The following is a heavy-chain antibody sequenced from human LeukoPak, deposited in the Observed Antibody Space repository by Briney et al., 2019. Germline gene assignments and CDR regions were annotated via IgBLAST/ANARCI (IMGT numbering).Heavy chain of an antibody. V-gene: IGHV3-23*01. CDR3: AKDPGAADLGGFDY. CDR2: ISGSGGST. D-gene: IGHD6-13*01. J-gene: IGHJ4*02. Sequence: GGSLRLSCAASGFTFSSYAMSWVRQAPGKGLEWVSAISGSGGSTYYADSVKGRFTISRDNSKNTLYLQMNSLGAEDTAVYYCAKDPGAADLGGFDYWGQGTLVTVSS. CDR1: GFTFSSYA.